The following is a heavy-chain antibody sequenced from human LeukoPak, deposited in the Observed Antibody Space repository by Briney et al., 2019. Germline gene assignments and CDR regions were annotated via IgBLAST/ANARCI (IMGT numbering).Heavy chain of an antibody. Sequence: SETLSLTCTVSGASIRSSSYYWGWIRQPPGRGLEWMGSIFYSGSTYYNPSIKSRVTISVDTSKNQLSLKLRSVTAADTAVYYCASTLTYYYGSGSYYIDCWGQGTLVTVCS. CDR2: IFYSGST. CDR3: ASTLTYYYGSGSYYIDC. V-gene: IGHV4-39*01. D-gene: IGHD3-10*01. J-gene: IGHJ4*02. CDR1: GASIRSSSYY.